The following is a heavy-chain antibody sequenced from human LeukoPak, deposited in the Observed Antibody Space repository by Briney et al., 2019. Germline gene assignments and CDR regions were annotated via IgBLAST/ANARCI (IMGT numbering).Heavy chain of an antibody. Sequence: SQTLSLTCAVSGGSISSGGYSWSWIRQPPGKGLEWIGYIYHSGSTYYNPSLKSRVTISVDRSKNQFSLKLSSVTAADTAVCYCAREMVMKGAFDIWGQGTMVTVSS. CDR3: AREMVMKGAFDI. V-gene: IGHV4-30-2*01. J-gene: IGHJ3*02. CDR1: GGSISSGGYS. CDR2: IYHSGST. D-gene: IGHD2-21*01.